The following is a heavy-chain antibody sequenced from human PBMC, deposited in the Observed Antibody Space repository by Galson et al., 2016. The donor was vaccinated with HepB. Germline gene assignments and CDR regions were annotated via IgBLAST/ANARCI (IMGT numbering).Heavy chain of an antibody. D-gene: IGHD3-10*01. J-gene: IGHJ4*02. V-gene: IGHV3-53*01. CDR2: IYSGGNT. Sequence: SLRLSCAASGFSVNHNYMTWVRQAPGKGLEWVSPIYSGGNTNYADSVKGRFTISRDSSKNTLYLQMNSLRTEDTAMYYCATVNYISGTHYWGQGTLVTASS. CDR1: GFSVNHNY. CDR3: ATVNYISGTHY.